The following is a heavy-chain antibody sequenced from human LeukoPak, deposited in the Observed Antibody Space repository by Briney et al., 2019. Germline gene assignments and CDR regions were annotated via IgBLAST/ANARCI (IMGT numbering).Heavy chain of an antibody. D-gene: IGHD2-15*01. V-gene: IGHV4-39*07. CDR1: GGSISSSSYY. CDR3: ARGDGGSIFWFDP. CDR2: IYYSGST. J-gene: IGHJ5*02. Sequence: TPSETLSLTCTVSGGSISSSSYYWGWIRQPPGKGLEWIGSIYYSGSTYYNPSLKSRVTISVDTSKNQFSLKLNSVTAADTAVYYCARGDGGSIFWFDPWGQGTLVTVSS.